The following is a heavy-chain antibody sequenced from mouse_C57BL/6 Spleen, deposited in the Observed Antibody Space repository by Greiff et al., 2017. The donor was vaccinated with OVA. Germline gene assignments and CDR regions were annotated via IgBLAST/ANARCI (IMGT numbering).Heavy chain of an antibody. CDR2: IYPGDGDT. CDR3: ARGHYGKGAMDY. D-gene: IGHD2-1*01. V-gene: IGHV1-82*01. J-gene: IGHJ4*01. Sequence: VKLVESGPELVKPGASVKISCKASGYAFSSSWMNWVKQRPGKGLEWIGRIYPGDGDTNYNGKFKGKATLTADKSSSTAYMQLSSLTSEDSAVYFCARGHYGKGAMDYWGQGTSVTVSS. CDR1: GYAFSSSW.